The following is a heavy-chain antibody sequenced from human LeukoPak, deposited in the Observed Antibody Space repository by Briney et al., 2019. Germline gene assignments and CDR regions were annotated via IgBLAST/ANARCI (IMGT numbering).Heavy chain of an antibody. CDR1: GFTFSTYA. CDR3: AKGPYGSGTYYIDY. Sequence: QSGGSLRLSCAASGFTFSTYAMTWVRQAPGRGLEWVSSISGGGGGTYYADSVKGRFTISRDNSKNTLYLQMNSLRAEDTAVYYSAKGPYGSGTYYIDYWGQGTLVTVSS. CDR2: ISGGGGGT. V-gene: IGHV3-23*01. J-gene: IGHJ4*02. D-gene: IGHD3-10*01.